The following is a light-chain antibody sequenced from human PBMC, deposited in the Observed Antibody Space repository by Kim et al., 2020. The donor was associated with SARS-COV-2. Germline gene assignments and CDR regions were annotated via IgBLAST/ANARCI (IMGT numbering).Light chain of an antibody. J-gene: IGKJ2*01. CDR2: GAS. CDR1: QSVSSSY. V-gene: IGKV3-20*01. Sequence: PGERATLSCRASQSVSSSYLAWYQQKPGQAPRLLIYGASSRATGIPDRFSGSGSGTDFTLTISRLEPEDSAVYYCQQYGSSPRYTFGQGTKLEI. CDR3: QQYGSSPRYT.